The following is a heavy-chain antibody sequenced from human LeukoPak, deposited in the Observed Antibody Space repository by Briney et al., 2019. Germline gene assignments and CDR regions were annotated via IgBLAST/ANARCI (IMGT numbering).Heavy chain of an antibody. CDR3: TRNHNGLGY. D-gene: IGHD5-12*01. J-gene: IGHJ4*02. Sequence: GGTLRLSCAASGFTFSNYWMIWVRQAPGKGLEWVATIKEGGSEKYYVDSVKGRFTISRDNARNSLHLQMSSLRVEDTAVYYCTRNHNGLGYWGQGTLVTVSS. CDR1: GFTFSNYW. V-gene: IGHV3-7*01. CDR2: IKEGGSEK.